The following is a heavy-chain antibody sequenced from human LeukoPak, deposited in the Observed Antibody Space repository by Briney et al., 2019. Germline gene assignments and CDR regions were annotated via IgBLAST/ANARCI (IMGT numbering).Heavy chain of an antibody. J-gene: IGHJ6*03. D-gene: IGHD3-3*01. CDR3: ARQISDYYYYYIDV. CDR2: INHSGST. CDR1: GYSISSGYY. V-gene: IGHV4-38-2*01. Sequence: SETLSLTCAVSGYSISSGYYWGWIRPPPGKGLEWIGEINHSGSTNYNPSLKSRATISVDASKNQFYLMLNSVTAADTAVYYCARQISDYYYYYIDVWGKGTTVTVSS.